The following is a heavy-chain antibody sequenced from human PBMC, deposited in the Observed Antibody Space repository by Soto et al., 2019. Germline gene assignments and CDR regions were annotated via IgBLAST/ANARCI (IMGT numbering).Heavy chain of an antibody. Sequence: EVQLVQSGGGLVQPGGSLRLSCTASGFTLSSFWMSWVRQAPGKGLEWVASIKEDGSEKIYVDSVKGRFSISRDNAKNSLYLQMNSLRAEDAAVYDCASYRTLGCWGQGTPVTVSS. D-gene: IGHD1-26*01. CDR3: ASYRTLGC. V-gene: IGHV3-7*03. J-gene: IGHJ4*02. CDR2: IKEDGSEK. CDR1: GFTLSSFW.